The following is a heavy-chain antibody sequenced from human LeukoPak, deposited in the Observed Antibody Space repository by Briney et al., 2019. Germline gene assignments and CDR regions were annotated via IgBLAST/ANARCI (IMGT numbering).Heavy chain of an antibody. Sequence: SETLSLTCAVYGGSFSGYYWSWIRQPPGKGLEWIGETNHSGSTNYNPSLKSRVTISVDTSKNQFSLKLSSVTAADTAVYYCARVTRYYYDSSGYRYWGQGTLVTVSS. D-gene: IGHD3-22*01. CDR3: ARVTRYYYDSSGYRY. V-gene: IGHV4-34*01. J-gene: IGHJ4*02. CDR2: TNHSGST. CDR1: GGSFSGYY.